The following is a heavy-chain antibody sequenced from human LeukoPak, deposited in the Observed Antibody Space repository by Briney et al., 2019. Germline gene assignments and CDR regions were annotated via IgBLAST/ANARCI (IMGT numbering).Heavy chain of an antibody. J-gene: IGHJ4*02. Sequence: GGSLRLSCADSGFSVSSDYMSWVRQAPGKGLEWVSVIYSGGSTYYADSVKGRFTISRDNSKNTLYLQMNSLRAEDTAMYYWGRGEWGYDYHRGLDYWGQGTLVTVS. D-gene: IGHD5-12*01. CDR1: GFSVSSDY. CDR3: GRGEWGYDYHRGLDY. CDR2: IYSGGST. V-gene: IGHV3-66*01.